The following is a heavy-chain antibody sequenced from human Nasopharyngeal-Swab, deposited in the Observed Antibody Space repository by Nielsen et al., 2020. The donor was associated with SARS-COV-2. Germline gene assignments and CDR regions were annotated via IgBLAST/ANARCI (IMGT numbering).Heavy chain of an antibody. CDR1: GGSFSGYY. CDR3: ARARYCSSTSCYYAGGMDV. D-gene: IGHD2-2*01. CDR2: INHSGST. Sequence: SETLSLTCAVYGGSFSGYYWSWIRQPPGKGLEWIGEINHSGSTNYNPSLKSRVTISVDTSKNQFSLKLSSVTAADTAVYHCARARYCSSTSCYYAGGMDVWGQGTTVTVSS. V-gene: IGHV4-34*01. J-gene: IGHJ6*02.